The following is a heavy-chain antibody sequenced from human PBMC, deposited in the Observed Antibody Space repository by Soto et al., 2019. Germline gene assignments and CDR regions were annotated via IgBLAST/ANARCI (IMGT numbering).Heavy chain of an antibody. J-gene: IGHJ6*02. V-gene: IGHV3-48*03. CDR1: GFTFSSYE. CDR3: ARDSGSGSYYNLPGDGMDV. CDR2: ISSSGSTI. Sequence: EVQLVESGGGLVQPGGSLRLSCAASGFTFSSYEMNWVRQAPGKGLEWVSYISSSGSTIYYADSVKGRFTISRDNAKNSLYLQMNSLRAEDTAVYYCARDSGSGSYYNLPGDGMDVWGQGTTVTVSS. D-gene: IGHD3-10*01.